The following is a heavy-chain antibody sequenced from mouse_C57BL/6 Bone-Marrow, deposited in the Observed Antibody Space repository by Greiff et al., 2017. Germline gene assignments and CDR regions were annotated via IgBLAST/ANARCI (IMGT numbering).Heavy chain of an antibody. J-gene: IGHJ2*01. D-gene: IGHD1-1*01. V-gene: IGHV1-53*01. CDR1: GYTFTSYW. Sequence: QVQLQQPGTELVKPGASVTLSCKASGYTFTSYWMHWVKQRPGQGLEWIGNINPSNGGTNYNEKFKSKATLTVDKSSSTAYMQLSSLTSEDSAVYYCARSGITTVVADYWGQGTTLTVSS. CDR3: ARSGITTVVADY. CDR2: INPSNGGT.